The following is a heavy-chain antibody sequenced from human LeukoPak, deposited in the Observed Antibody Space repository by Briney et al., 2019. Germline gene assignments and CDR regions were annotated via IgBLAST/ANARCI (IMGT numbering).Heavy chain of an antibody. CDR2: ISTSSIYI. Sequence: PGGSLRLSCAASGFTLSTYSMNWVRQAPGKGLEWISFISTSSIYIYYADSVKGRFTISRDNARNSLYLQMNSLRAEDTAVYYCARDGGYGRVDYWGQGMLVTVSS. J-gene: IGHJ4*02. CDR3: ARDGGYGRVDY. V-gene: IGHV3-21*01. D-gene: IGHD5-12*01. CDR1: GFTLSTYS.